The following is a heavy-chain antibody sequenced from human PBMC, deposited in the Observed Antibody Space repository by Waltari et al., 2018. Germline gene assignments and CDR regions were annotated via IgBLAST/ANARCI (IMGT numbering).Heavy chain of an antibody. CDR1: GGSIISSSYY. CDR2: IYYSGST. J-gene: IGHJ4*02. Sequence: QLQLQESGPALVKPPVTPSLTCTVSGGSIISSSYYWCWIRQPPGKGLAWIGRIYYSGSTYYNPSLKRRVTISVDTSKNQFSLKLSSVTAADTAVYYCARLLWFGELSQFDYWGQGTLVTVSS. D-gene: IGHD3-10*01. CDR3: ARLLWFGELSQFDY. V-gene: IGHV4-39*01.